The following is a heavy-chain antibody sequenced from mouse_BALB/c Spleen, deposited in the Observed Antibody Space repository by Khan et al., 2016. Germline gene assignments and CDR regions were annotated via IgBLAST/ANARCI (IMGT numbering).Heavy chain of an antibody. CDR3: ARLAYYYGSEGFAY. CDR2: VSTGGGYT. CDR1: GFTFSTYG. J-gene: IGHJ3*01. D-gene: IGHD1-1*01. V-gene: IGHV5-6*01. Sequence: EVELVESVGDLVKPGGSLKLSCAASGFTFSTYGMSWVRQTPDKRLEWVATVSTGGGYTYYPDSVKGRFTISRDNAKNTLYLQMSSLKSEEKAMVYWARLAYYYGSEGFAYWGQGTLVTVSA.